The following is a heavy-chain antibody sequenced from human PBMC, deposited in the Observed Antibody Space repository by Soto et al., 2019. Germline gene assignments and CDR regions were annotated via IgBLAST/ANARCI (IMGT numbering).Heavy chain of an antibody. Sequence: EVQVLESGGGLVQPGGSLRLSCEGSEFTVSGHAMTWIRQAPGKGPEWVSTITADGGTYYADSVKGRFAMSRDPSENTLYLQMNSLGAEDTAAYYCAPHVSCSGGSCQYDAFAIRGQGTMVTVSS. D-gene: IGHD2-15*01. CDR1: EFTVSGHA. CDR2: ITADGGT. J-gene: IGHJ3*02. V-gene: IGHV3-23*01. CDR3: APHVSCSGGSCQYDAFAI.